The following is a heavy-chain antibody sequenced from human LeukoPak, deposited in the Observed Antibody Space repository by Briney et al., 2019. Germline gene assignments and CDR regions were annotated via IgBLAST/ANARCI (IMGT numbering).Heavy chain of an antibody. CDR3: ASGLLFDY. D-gene: IGHD1-26*01. V-gene: IGHV3-53*01. Sequence: GGSLRLSCAAYGFTVSSNYMSWVRQAPGKGLEWVSVIYSGGSTYYADSVKGRFTISRDNSKNTLYLQMNSLRAEDTAVYYCASGLLFDYWGQGTLVTVSS. CDR1: GFTVSSNY. J-gene: IGHJ4*02. CDR2: IYSGGST.